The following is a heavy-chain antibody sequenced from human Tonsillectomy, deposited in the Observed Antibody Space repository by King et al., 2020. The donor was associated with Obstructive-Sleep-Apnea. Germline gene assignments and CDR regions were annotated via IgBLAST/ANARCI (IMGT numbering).Heavy chain of an antibody. V-gene: IGHV3-30*18. Sequence: VQLVESGGGVVQPGGSLRLSCAASGFTFSSYGMHWVRQAPGKGLEWVAVISYDGNNKYYADSVKGRFTISRDNSKNTLYLQMNSLRAEDTAMYYCAKCYNSGSYSNGPRGWGQGTLVTVSS. J-gene: IGHJ4*02. CDR2: ISYDGNNK. D-gene: IGHD3-10*01. CDR1: GFTFSSYG. CDR3: AKCYNSGSYSNGPRG.